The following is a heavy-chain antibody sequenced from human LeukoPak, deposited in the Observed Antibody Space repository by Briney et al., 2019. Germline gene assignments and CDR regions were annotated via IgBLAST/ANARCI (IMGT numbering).Heavy chain of an antibody. J-gene: IGHJ6*02. CDR2: IHYTGST. V-gene: IGHV4-59*12. Sequence: SETLSLTCTVSGGSLSGYYWSLIRQPPGKGLERIGHIHYTGSTKYNPSLKSRVTISVDTTKNQVSLKVNSVTAADTAVYYCARGGDIYGMDVWGQGTTVTVSS. CDR1: GGSLSGYY. CDR3: ARGGDIYGMDV. D-gene: IGHD3-10*01.